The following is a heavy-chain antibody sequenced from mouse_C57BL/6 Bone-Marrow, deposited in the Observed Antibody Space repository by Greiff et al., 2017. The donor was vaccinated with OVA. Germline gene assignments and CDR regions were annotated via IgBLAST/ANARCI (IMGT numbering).Heavy chain of an antibody. CDR3: ARINYWYFDV. CDR1: GFTFSDYG. Sequence: EVKLVESGGGLVKPGGSLKLSCVASGFTFSDYGMHWVRQAPEKGLEWVAYISSGSSTIYYADTVKGRFTISRDNAKNTLFLQMTSLRSEDTAMYYCARINYWYFDVWGTGTTVTVSS. V-gene: IGHV5-17*01. CDR2: ISSGSSTI. J-gene: IGHJ1*03.